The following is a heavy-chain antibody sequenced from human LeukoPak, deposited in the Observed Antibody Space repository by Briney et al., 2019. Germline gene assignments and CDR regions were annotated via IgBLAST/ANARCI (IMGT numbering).Heavy chain of an antibody. Sequence: GGSLRLSCTASGFTFDDYAMHWVRRAPGKGLEWVAGIGWETTTIGYADSVKGRFTISRDNAKNSLYLQMNSLRAEDTAVYYCARDKWEPSLWGQGTLVTVSS. D-gene: IGHD1-26*01. J-gene: IGHJ4*02. CDR2: IGWETTTI. V-gene: IGHV3-9*01. CDR3: ARDKWEPSL. CDR1: GFTFDDYA.